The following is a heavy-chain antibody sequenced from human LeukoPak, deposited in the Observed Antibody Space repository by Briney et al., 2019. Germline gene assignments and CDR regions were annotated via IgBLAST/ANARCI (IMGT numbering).Heavy chain of an antibody. CDR1: GFTFSSYA. Sequence: GGSLRLSCAASGFTFSSYAMSWVRQAPGKGLEWVAFIRYDGSNKYYADSVEGRFTISRDNSKNTLYLQMNSLRAEDTAVYYCFSSYYDSSGYLLGPNDDDAFDIWGQGTMVTVSS. V-gene: IGHV3-30*02. D-gene: IGHD3-22*01. CDR3: FSSYYDSSGYLLGPNDDDAFDI. CDR2: IRYDGSNK. J-gene: IGHJ3*02.